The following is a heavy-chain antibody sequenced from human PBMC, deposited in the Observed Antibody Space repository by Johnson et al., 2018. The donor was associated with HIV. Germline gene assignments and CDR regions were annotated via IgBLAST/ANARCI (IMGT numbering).Heavy chain of an antibody. Sequence: MQLVESGGGLVQPGGSLRLSCAASGFTVSNKYMSWVRQAPGKGLEWVSVIYTGGSTYYADSVKGRFTISRDNSKNTVYLQMNSLRAEDTAVYYCTRWGKKGAFDIWGQGTMVTVSS. CDR1: GFTVSNKY. V-gene: IGHV3-66*01. CDR3: TRWGKKGAFDI. CDR2: IYTGGST. D-gene: IGHD3-16*01. J-gene: IGHJ3*02.